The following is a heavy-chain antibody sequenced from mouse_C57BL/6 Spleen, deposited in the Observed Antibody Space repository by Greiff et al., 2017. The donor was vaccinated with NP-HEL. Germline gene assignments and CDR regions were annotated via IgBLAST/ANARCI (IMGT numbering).Heavy chain of an antibody. V-gene: IGHV5-17*01. D-gene: IGHD1-1*01. CDR1: GFTFSDYG. CDR2: ISSGSSTI. CDR3: ARSTEDYFDY. Sequence: EVMLVESGGGLVKPGGSLKLSCAASGFTFSDYGMHWVRQAPEKGLEWVAYISSGSSTIYYADTVKGRFPISRDNAKNTLFLQMTSLRSEDTAMYYCARSTEDYFDYWGQGTTLTVSS. J-gene: IGHJ2*01.